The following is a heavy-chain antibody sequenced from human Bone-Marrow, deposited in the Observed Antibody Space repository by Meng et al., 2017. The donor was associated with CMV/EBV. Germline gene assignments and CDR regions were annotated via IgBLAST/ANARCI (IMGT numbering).Heavy chain of an antibody. CDR3: AKDTYCSSTSCYSYYYYYGMDV. Sequence: GESLKISCAASGFTFSSYGMHWVRQAPGKGLEWVAFIRYDGSNKYYADSVKGRFTTSRDNSKNTLYLQMNSLRAEDTAVYYCAKDTYCSSTSCYSYYYYYGMDVWGQGTTVTVSS. CDR2: IRYDGSNK. J-gene: IGHJ6*02. D-gene: IGHD2-2*01. CDR1: GFTFSSYG. V-gene: IGHV3-30*02.